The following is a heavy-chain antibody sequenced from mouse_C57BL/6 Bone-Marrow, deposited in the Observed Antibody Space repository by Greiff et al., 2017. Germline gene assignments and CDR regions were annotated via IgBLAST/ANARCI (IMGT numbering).Heavy chain of an antibody. Sequence: QVQLQQPGAELVMPGASVKLSCKASGYTFTSYWMHWVKQRPGQGLEWIGEVDPSDSYTNYNQKFKGKSTLTVDKSSSTAYMPLSSLTSEDSAVYYCARETAQVYFDYGGQGTTLTVSS. D-gene: IGHD3-2*02. V-gene: IGHV1-69*01. CDR3: ARETAQVYFDY. CDR2: VDPSDSYT. CDR1: GYTFTSYW. J-gene: IGHJ2*01.